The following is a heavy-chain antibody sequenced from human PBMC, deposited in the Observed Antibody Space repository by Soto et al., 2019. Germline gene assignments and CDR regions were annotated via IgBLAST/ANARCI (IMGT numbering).Heavy chain of an antibody. D-gene: IGHD2-8*01. CDR3: ARYNSYALDY. CDR1: GTSISSYY. Sequence: SETLSLTCTVSGTSISSYYWSWIRQPPGRGLEWIANIHYSGTTNYNPSLASRVTLSVDTSKNQFSLKMTSVTAADRAMYFCARYNSYALDYWGRGTLVTVSS. J-gene: IGHJ4*02. CDR2: IHYSGTT. V-gene: IGHV4-59*01.